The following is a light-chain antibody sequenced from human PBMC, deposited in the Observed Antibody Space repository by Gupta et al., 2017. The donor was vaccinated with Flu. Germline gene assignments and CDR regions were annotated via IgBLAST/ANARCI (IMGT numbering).Light chain of an antibody. CDR3: AACDDSRNGVL. J-gene: IGLJ2*01. CDR1: TSNIGSET. CDR2: SDN. V-gene: IGLV1-44*01. Sequence: QSVLTQPPSVSGTPGQRVTISCSGSTSNIGSETVHWYQQRPVTAPNLLIYSDNQRPSGVPARFSGSKSVTSAALAISGLQAEDEADYYCAACDDSRNGVLFGGGTKLTVL.